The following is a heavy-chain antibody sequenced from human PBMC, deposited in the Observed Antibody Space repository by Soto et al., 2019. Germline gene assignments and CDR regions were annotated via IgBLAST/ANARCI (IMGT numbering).Heavy chain of an antibody. CDR1: GGSFTSNNW. Sequence: SETLSLTCAVSGGSFTSNNWWTWVRQPPGQGLEWIGEIYRTGSTNYNPSLERRVTISLDTSENQFSLKVPSLTAADTAVYYCASRDPGTSVDYWGQGTLVTVSS. D-gene: IGHD1-7*01. CDR3: ASRDPGTSVDY. V-gene: IGHV4-4*02. CDR2: IYRTGST. J-gene: IGHJ4*02.